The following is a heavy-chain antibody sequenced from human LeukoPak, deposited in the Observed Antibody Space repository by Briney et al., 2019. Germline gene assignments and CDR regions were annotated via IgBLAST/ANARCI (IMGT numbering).Heavy chain of an antibody. J-gene: IGHJ4*02. V-gene: IGHV3-48*01. Sequence: GGSLRLSCEASGFTFSSYSMNWVRQAPGKGLEWISYISTSTTTIYYANSVKGRFTISRDNAKKSLYLQMNSLRAEDTAVYYCARFEGYSSSSWYAFDYWGQGTLVTVSS. CDR3: ARFEGYSSSSWYAFDY. D-gene: IGHD6-13*01. CDR1: GFTFSSYS. CDR2: ISTSTTTI.